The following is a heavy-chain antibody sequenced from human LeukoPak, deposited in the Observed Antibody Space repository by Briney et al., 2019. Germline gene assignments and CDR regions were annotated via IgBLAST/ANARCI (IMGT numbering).Heavy chain of an antibody. D-gene: IGHD6-19*01. V-gene: IGHV3-30*18. CDR2: VSSVGSDK. J-gene: IGHJ4*02. Sequence: GGSLRLSCAASGFTFSNYGMHWVRQAPGKGLEWVAIVSSVGSDKYYADSVKGRFTISRDNSKNTQYLQMNSLRPEDTATYYCAKDGPGFSGWADYWGQGTLVTVSS. CDR1: GFTFSNYG. CDR3: AKDGPGFSGWADY.